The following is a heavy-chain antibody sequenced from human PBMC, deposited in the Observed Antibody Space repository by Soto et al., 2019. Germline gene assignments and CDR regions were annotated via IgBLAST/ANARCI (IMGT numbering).Heavy chain of an antibody. CDR2: ISSSGGTT. CDR1: GVNFNNYA. Sequence: GSMEISSATSGVNFNNYAMSWVRQAPGERLEWVSFISSSGGTTYYADSVKGRFTISRDNSRNTVFLQMNTLGAEDTAIYYCATFTTVTGPGWGRASEYWGQGTRVTVSS. CDR3: ATFTTVTGPGWGRASEY. D-gene: IGHD6-19*01. J-gene: IGHJ4*02. V-gene: IGHV3-23*01.